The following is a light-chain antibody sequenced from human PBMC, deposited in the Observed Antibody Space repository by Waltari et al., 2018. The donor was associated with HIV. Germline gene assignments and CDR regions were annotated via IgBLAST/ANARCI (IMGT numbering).Light chain of an antibody. CDR2: GAS. V-gene: IGKV3-20*01. CDR3: QHYGGSAIYT. J-gene: IGKJ2*01. CDR1: QSVSSIY. Sequence: EIVLTQSPGTLSLSPGERVTLSCRASQSVSSIYLAWYLQKPGQAPRLLIYGASNRATGFPDRFSGSGSGTDFTLIISRLEPEDFAVYYCQHYGGSAIYTFGQGTKLEIK.